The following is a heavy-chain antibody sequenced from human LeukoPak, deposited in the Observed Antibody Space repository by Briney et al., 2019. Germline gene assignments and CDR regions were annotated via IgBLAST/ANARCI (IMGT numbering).Heavy chain of an antibody. CDR1: GYTFTSYY. D-gene: IGHD1-26*01. Sequence: DSVKVSCKASGYTFTSYYMNWVRQAPGQGLEWRGIINPSGGNTSYAQKLQDRVTMTRSTSTSTVYMELSSLRSEDTAVYYCARIDWVSGRDWGQGTLVTVSS. CDR3: ARIDWVSGRD. J-gene: IGHJ4*02. V-gene: IGHV1-46*04. CDR2: INPSGGNT.